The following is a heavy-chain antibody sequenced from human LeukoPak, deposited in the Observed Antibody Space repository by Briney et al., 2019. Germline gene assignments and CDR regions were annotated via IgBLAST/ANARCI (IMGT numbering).Heavy chain of an antibody. CDR3: ARLRYYDY. CDR2: IYSGGNT. CDR1: GFTFSSYA. J-gene: IGHJ4*02. D-gene: IGHD3-3*01. Sequence: GGSLRLSCAASGFTFSSYAMSWVRQAPGKGLEWVSVIYSGGNTYYADSVKGRFTISRDSSKNTLYLQMNSLRAEDTAVYYCARLRYYDYWGQGTLVTVSS. V-gene: IGHV3-66*04.